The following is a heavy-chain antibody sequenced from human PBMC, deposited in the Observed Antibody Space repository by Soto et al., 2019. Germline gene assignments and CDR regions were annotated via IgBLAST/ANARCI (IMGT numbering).Heavy chain of an antibody. CDR1: GFTFSDYA. D-gene: IGHD6-19*01. J-gene: IGHJ4*02. CDR3: AKGGRQWLVTSDFNY. V-gene: IGHV3-30*18. Sequence: VQLVESGGGVVQPGRSLRLSCAASGFTFSDYAMHWVRQAPGKGLEWVAVVSHDGRNTHYADSVKGRLTISRDSSKKRVALEMTSLRAEDTAVYYCAKGGRQWLVTSDFNYWGQGALVTVSS. CDR2: VSHDGRNT.